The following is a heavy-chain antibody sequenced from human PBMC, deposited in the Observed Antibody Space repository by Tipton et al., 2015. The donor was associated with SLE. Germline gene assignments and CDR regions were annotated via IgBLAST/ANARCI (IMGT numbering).Heavy chain of an antibody. CDR3: ARTRGYSYGLFDY. CDR1: GGSISSGGYY. Sequence: TLSLTCTVSGGSISSGGYYWSWICQHPGKGLEWIGYIYYSGSTYYNPSLKSRVTISVDTSKNQFSLKLSSVTAADTAVYYCARTRGYSYGLFDYWGQGTLVTVSS. J-gene: IGHJ4*02. CDR2: IYYSGST. D-gene: IGHD5-18*01. V-gene: IGHV4-31*03.